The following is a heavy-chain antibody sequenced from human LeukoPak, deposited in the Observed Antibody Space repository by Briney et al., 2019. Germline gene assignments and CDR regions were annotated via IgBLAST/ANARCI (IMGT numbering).Heavy chain of an antibody. V-gene: IGHV3-33*08. CDR1: GFTFSSYG. J-gene: IGHJ6*03. D-gene: IGHD1-14*01. CDR2: IWYDGSNK. Sequence: GGSLRLSCAASGFTFSSYGMHWVRQAPGKVLEWVAVIWYDGSNKYYADSVKGRFTISRDNSKNTLYLQMNSLRAEDTAVYYCARGAQPRRLSVFYMDVWGKGTTVTVSS. CDR3: ARGAQPRRLSVFYMDV.